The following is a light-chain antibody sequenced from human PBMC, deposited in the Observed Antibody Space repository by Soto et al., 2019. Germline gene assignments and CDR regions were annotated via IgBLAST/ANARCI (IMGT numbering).Light chain of an antibody. CDR1: QSISNW. CDR2: KAS. CDR3: LQDYNYPWT. Sequence: DIQMTQSPSTLSGSVGDRVTITCRASQSISNWLAWYQQKPGKAPKLLIYKASSLESGVPSRFSGSGSGTDFTLAISSLQPEDFATYYCLQDYNYPWTFGQGTKVDIK. V-gene: IGKV1-5*03. J-gene: IGKJ1*01.